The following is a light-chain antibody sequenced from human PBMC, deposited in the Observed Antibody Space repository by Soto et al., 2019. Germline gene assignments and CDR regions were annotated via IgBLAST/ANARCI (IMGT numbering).Light chain of an antibody. J-gene: IGLJ3*02. CDR3: SSYAGSSTVV. CDR2: EDT. CDR1: SSDVGSYNL. Sequence: QSVLTQPAPVSGSPGQSVTISCTGTSSDVGSYNLVSWYQQHPAKAPKVVIYEDTKRPSGVSDHFSGSKSGNTASRTISGLQADDEADYYCSSYAGSSTVVFGGGTKVTVL. V-gene: IGLV2-23*01.